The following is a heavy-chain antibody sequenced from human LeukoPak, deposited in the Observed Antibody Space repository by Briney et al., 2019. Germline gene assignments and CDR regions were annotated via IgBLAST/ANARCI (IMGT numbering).Heavy chain of an antibody. CDR3: AKSTGRYFGLLDDLGY. Sequence: GGSLRLSCAASGFTFSSYGMHWVRQAPGKGLEWVAVIWYGGSNTYYADSVKGRFTISRDNSKNTLYLQMNSLGAEDTALYYCAKSTGRYFGLLDDLGYWGQGTLVTVSS. D-gene: IGHD3-9*01. V-gene: IGHV3-30*02. CDR2: IWYGGSNT. CDR1: GFTFSSYG. J-gene: IGHJ4*02.